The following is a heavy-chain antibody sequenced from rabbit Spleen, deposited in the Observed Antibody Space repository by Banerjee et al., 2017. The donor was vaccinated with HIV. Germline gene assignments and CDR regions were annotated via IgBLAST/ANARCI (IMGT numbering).Heavy chain of an antibody. J-gene: IGHJ4*01. CDR2: IYTDGSGST. V-gene: IGHV1S40*01. CDR1: GFSFNSGYD. D-gene: IGHD4-1*01. CDR3: ARDLAGVIGWNFNL. Sequence: QQLEESGGDLVQPGASLTLTCKASGFSFNSGYDMCWVRQAPGKGLEWIGCIYTDGSGSTAYASWAKGRFTISKTASTTVTLRMTRLTAADTATYFCARDLAGVIGWNFNLWGQGTLVTVS.